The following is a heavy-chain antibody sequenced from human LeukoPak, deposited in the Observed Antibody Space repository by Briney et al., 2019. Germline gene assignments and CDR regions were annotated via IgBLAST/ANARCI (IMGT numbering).Heavy chain of an antibody. Sequence: GASVKVSCKASGYTFTGYYMHWVRQAPGQGLEWMGWINPNSGGTNYAQKFQGRVTMTRDTSISTAYTELSRLRSDDTAVYYCARSSRTTPVVAKDYWGQGTLVTVSS. D-gene: IGHD2-21*01. CDR3: ARSSRTTPVVAKDY. V-gene: IGHV1-2*02. J-gene: IGHJ4*02. CDR1: GYTFTGYY. CDR2: INPNSGGT.